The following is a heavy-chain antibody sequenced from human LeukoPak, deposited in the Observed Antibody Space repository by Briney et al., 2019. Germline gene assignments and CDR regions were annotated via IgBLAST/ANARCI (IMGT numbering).Heavy chain of an antibody. CDR3: ARAGAKYCSGARCYRDFDY. CDR1: GYTFTGYY. Sequence: EASVKVSCKASGYTFTGYYMHWVRQAPGQGLEWMGWIDTNTGNPTYAQGFTGRFVFSLDASVITAYLHISSLKSEDTAVYYCARAGAKYCSGARCYRDFDYWGQGTLVTVSS. J-gene: IGHJ4*02. CDR2: IDTNTGNP. V-gene: IGHV7-4-1*02. D-gene: IGHD2-15*01.